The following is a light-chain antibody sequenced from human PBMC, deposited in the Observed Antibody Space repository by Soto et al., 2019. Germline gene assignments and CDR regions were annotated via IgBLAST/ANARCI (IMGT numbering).Light chain of an antibody. Sequence: QAVVTQEPSLTVSPGGTVTLTCGSSTGAVTSGHYPYWFQQKPGQAPRTLIYDTSNKYSWTPARFSGSLLGGKAALTLSGAQPEDEAEYYCSLSYSGARQVFGGGTKVTVL. CDR3: SLSYSGARQV. J-gene: IGLJ2*01. V-gene: IGLV7-46*01. CDR2: DTS. CDR1: TGAVTSGHY.